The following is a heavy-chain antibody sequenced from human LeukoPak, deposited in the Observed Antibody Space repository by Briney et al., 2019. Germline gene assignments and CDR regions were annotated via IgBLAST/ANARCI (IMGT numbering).Heavy chain of an antibody. D-gene: IGHD5-18*01. CDR1: GGSFSGYY. CDR3: ARGLDDTTILTLFDY. J-gene: IGHJ4*02. Sequence: SETLSLTCAVYGGSFSGYYWSWIRQPPGRGLEWIGEVNHSGSTNYNPSLKSRVTISVDTSSNQFSLKLSSVTDADTALYYCARGLDDTTILTLFDYWGQGTLVTVSS. CDR2: VNHSGST. V-gene: IGHV4-34*01.